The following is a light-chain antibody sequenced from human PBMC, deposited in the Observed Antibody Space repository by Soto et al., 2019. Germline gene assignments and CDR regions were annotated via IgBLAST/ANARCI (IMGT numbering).Light chain of an antibody. CDR3: QQYNNWPPLT. CDR2: GAS. J-gene: IGKJ4*01. Sequence: EIVMTQSPATLSVSPGERATLSCRASQSVSSNLAWYQQKPGQAPRLLIYGASTRATGIPARFSGSGSDTEFPLTISSLQYEDVAVYYCQQYNNWPPLTFGGGTKVEIK. CDR1: QSVSSN. V-gene: IGKV3-15*01.